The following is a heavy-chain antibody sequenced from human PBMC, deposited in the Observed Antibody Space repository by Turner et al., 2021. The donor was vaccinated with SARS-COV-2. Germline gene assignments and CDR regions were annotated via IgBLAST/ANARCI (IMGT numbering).Heavy chain of an antibody. CDR1: GFTFSSYG. Sequence: QVQLVESGGGVVQPGRSLRLSCAASGFTFSSYGMHWVRQAPGKGLEWLAVKSYDGSNKYYADSVKGRFTISRDNSKNTLYLQMNSLRAEDTAVYYCAKAETYSSGWSGGRSYYYYYMDVWGKGTTVTVSS. CDR3: AKAETYSSGWSGGRSYYYYYMDV. D-gene: IGHD6-19*01. V-gene: IGHV3-30*18. CDR2: KSYDGSNK. J-gene: IGHJ6*03.